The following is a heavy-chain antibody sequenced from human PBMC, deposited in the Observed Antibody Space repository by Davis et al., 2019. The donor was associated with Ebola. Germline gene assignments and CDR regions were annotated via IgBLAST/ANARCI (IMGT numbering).Heavy chain of an antibody. V-gene: IGHV3-11*04. CDR2: ISSSGSTI. J-gene: IGHJ4*02. CDR3: AKGYYYDSSGDGY. Sequence: GESLKISCAASGFTFSDYYMSWIRQAPGKGLEWVSYISSSGSTIYYADSVKGRFTISRDNAKNSLYLQMNSLRAEDTAVYYCAKGYYYDSSGDGYWGQGTLVTVSS. D-gene: IGHD3-22*01. CDR1: GFTFSDYY.